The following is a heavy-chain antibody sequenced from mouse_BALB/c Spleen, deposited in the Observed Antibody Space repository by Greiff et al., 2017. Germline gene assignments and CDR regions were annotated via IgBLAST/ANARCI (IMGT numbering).Heavy chain of an antibody. Sequence: EVQLVESGGGLVKLGGSLKLSCAASGFTFSSYYMSWVRQTPEKRLELVAAINSNGGSTYYPDTVKGRFTISRDNAKNTLYLQMSSLKSEDTALYYCARHEGYYDSLYAMDYWGQGTSVTVSS. CDR1: GFTFSSYY. CDR3: ARHEGYYDSLYAMDY. J-gene: IGHJ4*01. CDR2: INSNGGST. V-gene: IGHV5-6-2*01. D-gene: IGHD2-4*01.